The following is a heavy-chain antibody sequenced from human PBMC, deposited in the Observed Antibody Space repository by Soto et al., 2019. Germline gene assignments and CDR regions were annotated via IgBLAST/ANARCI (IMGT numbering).Heavy chain of an antibody. CDR1: GYTFTSYY. J-gene: IGHJ4*02. Sequence: QVQLVKSGAEVKKPGASVKVSCKASGYTFTSYYMHWVRQAPGQGLEWMGIINPSGGSTSYAQKCQGRVTMTRDTSKSTVYMELSSLRSEDPAVYYCARVRNNYGAFACWGQGTLVTFSS. D-gene: IGHD4-17*01. CDR3: ARVRNNYGAFAC. V-gene: IGHV1-46*03. CDR2: INPSGGST.